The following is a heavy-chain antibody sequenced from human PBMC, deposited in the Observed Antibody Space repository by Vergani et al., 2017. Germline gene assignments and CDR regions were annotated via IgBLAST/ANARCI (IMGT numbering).Heavy chain of an antibody. CDR3: VRGGRGDHGDFWSRLGP. V-gene: IGHV3-30*03. Sequence: QVQLVESGGGVVQPGTSLRLSCAASGFSFSTYDMHWVRQIPGKGLEWMAVLSRDSRKIHYADSVRDRVTISRDNSKNTLYLQVNSLTPEDTAVYYCVRGGRGDHGDFWSRLGPWGQGTRVIVSS. CDR2: LSRDSRKI. J-gene: IGHJ5*02. D-gene: IGHD3-3*01. CDR1: GFSFSTYD.